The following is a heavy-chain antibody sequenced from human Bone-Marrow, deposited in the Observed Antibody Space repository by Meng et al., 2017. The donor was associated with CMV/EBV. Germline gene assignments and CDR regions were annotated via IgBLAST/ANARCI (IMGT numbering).Heavy chain of an antibody. Sequence: SETLSLTCTVSGGSISSSSYYWGWVRQPPGKGLEWIASIYYSGSTYYSPSLASRVTISVDTSKNQFSLKLSSVTAADTAVYYCARVLGWLPWGLNWFDPWGQGTLVTVSS. V-gene: IGHV4-39*07. J-gene: IGHJ5*02. D-gene: IGHD3-16*01. CDR2: IYYSGST. CDR3: ARVLGWLPWGLNWFDP. CDR1: GGSISSSSYY.